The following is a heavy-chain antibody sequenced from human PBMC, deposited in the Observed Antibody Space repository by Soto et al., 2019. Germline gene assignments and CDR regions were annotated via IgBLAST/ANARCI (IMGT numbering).Heavy chain of an antibody. J-gene: IGHJ5*02. V-gene: IGHV1-69*13. CDR3: ARDEGDCSGGSCYPSWFDP. D-gene: IGHD2-15*01. Sequence: EASVKVSCKASGGTFSSYAISWVRQAPGQGLEWMGGIIPIFGTANYAQKFQGRVTITADESTSTAYMELSSLRSEDTAVYYCARDEGDCSGGSCYPSWFDPWGQGTLVTVSS. CDR1: GGTFSSYA. CDR2: IIPIFGTA.